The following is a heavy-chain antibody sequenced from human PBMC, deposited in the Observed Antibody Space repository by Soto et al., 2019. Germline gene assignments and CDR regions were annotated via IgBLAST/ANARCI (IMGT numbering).Heavy chain of an antibody. J-gene: IGHJ6*03. Sequence: ASVKVSCKDSGYAFTSYGISWVRQAPGQGLERMGWISAYNGNTNYAQKLQGRVTMTTDTSTSTAYMELRSLRSDDTAVYYCARVLDTAMVTLFYMDVWGKGTTVTVSS. CDR3: ARVLDTAMVTLFYMDV. CDR1: GYAFTSYG. D-gene: IGHD5-18*01. V-gene: IGHV1-18*01. CDR2: ISAYNGNT.